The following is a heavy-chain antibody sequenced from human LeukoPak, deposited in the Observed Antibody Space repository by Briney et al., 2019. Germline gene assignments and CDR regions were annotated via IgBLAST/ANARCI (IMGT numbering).Heavy chain of an antibody. V-gene: IGHV3-21*01. J-gene: IGHJ4*02. D-gene: IGHD1-26*01. CDR3: ARDIVGATKDDY. CDR1: GFTFSSYS. Sequence: GGSLRLSCAASGFTFSSYSMTWVRQAPGKGLEWVSSISSSSYIYYADSVKGRFTISRDNAKNSLYLQMNSLRAEDTAVYYCARDIVGATKDDYWGQGTLVTVSS. CDR2: ISSSSYI.